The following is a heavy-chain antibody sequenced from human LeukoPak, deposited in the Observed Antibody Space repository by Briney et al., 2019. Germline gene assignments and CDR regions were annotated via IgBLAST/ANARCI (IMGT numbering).Heavy chain of an antibody. D-gene: IGHD3-16*01. J-gene: IGHJ3*02. CDR3: AKENTPFGSSVFQRVGGAFDI. CDR1: GFTFSSYA. CDR2: ITGSSGSAFT. V-gene: IGHV3-23*01. Sequence: GGSLRLSCAASGFTFSSYAMSWVRQAPGKGLEWVSTITGSSGSAFTYYADSVKGRCTVTRDNSKNTLYLQMNSLRAEDTAVYYCAKENTPFGSSVFQRVGGAFDIRGQGTRVTVSS.